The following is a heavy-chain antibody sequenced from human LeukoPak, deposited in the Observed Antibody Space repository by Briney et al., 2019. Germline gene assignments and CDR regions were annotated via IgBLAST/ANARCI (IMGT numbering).Heavy chain of an antibody. D-gene: IGHD2-2*01. CDR1: GYSISSGYY. J-gene: IGHJ4*02. CDR3: ARQYCSSTSCLDDFDY. V-gene: IGHV4-38-2*01. Sequence: SETLSLTCAVSGYSISSGYYWGWIRQPPGKGLEWIGSIYHSGSTYYNPSLKSRVTISVDTSKTQFSLKLSSVTAADTAVYYCARQYCSSTSCLDDFDYWGQGTLVTLSS. CDR2: IYHSGST.